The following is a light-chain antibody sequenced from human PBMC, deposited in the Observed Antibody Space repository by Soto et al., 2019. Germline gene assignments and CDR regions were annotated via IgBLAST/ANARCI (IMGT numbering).Light chain of an antibody. CDR1: SSTMGTNT. J-gene: IGLJ1*01. CDR3: AVWDDSLNGHV. CDR2: TND. V-gene: IGLV1-44*01. Sequence: QSALTQPPSASGTPGQRVIISCYGSSSTMGTNTVHWFQQFPGTAPKLLIYTNDQRPSGVPDRFSGSNSGTSASLAISGLQSEDEADYYCAVWDDSLNGHVFGTGTKVTVL.